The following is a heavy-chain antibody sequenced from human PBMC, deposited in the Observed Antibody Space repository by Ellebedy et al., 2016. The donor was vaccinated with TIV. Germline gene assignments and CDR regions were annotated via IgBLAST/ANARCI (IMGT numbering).Heavy chain of an antibody. V-gene: IGHV4-4*02. CDR2: IHHGGST. Sequence: SETLSLXXTVSGDSISTHNWWSWVRQPPGKGLEWIAEIHHGGSTNYNPSLKSRVTISVDRSNNHFSLKMNSMTAADTAVYYCAAKGVVSRTFDIWGQGTMVAVSS. CDR1: GDSISTHNW. J-gene: IGHJ3*02. D-gene: IGHD2-15*01. CDR3: AAKGVVSRTFDI.